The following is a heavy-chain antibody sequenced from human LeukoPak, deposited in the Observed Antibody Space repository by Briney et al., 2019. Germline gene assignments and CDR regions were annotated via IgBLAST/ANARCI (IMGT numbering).Heavy chain of an antibody. D-gene: IGHD6-13*01. J-gene: IGHJ4*02. CDR2: FDPEDGET. CDR3: ATGPYSSSYDLDY. CDR1: GYTLTELS. Sequence: ASEKVSCKVSGYTLTELSMHWVRQAPGRGLECMGGFDPEDGETIYAQKFQGRVTMTEDTSTDTAYMELSSLRSEDTAVYYCATGPYSSSYDLDYWGQGTLVTVSS. V-gene: IGHV1-24*01.